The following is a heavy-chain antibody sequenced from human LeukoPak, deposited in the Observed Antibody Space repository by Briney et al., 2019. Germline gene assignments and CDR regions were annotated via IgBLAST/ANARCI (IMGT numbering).Heavy chain of an antibody. Sequence: SETLSLTCTVSGGSIRSYYWSWIRQPPGKGLEWIGYIDYSGITYYNPSLKSRVIISVGASKTQFSLKLSSVTAADTAVYYCARKVVTRGWYFDLWGRGTLVTVSS. CDR1: GGSIRSYY. CDR2: IDYSGIT. J-gene: IGHJ2*01. CDR3: ARKVVTRGWYFDL. V-gene: IGHV4-59*06. D-gene: IGHD4-23*01.